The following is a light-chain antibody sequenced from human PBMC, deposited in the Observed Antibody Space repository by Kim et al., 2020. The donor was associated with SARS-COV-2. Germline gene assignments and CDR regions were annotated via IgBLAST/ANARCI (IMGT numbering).Light chain of an antibody. CDR2: EVD. J-gene: IGLJ2*01. V-gene: IGLV2-23*02. CDR3: CSFAGSDTLI. CDR1: SSDVGNYDL. Sequence: SITISFTGTSSDVGNYDLVSWYQQHPGKAPKLIIYEVDKRPSGISNRFSGSKSANTASLTISGLQADDEADYHCCSFAGSDTLIFGGGTQLTVL.